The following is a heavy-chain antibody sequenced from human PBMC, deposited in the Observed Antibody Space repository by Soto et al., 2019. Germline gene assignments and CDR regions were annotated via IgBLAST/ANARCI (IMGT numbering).Heavy chain of an antibody. CDR1: GFTFSSYS. V-gene: IGHV3-21*01. CDR3: ARVWGCSSTSCYAMDV. J-gene: IGHJ6*04. D-gene: IGHD2-2*01. CDR2: ISSSSSYI. Sequence: GGSLRLSCAASGFTFSSYSMNWVRQAPGKGLEWVSSISSSSSYIYYADSVKGRFTISRDNAKNSLYLQMNSLRAEDTAVYYCARVWGCSSTSCYAMDVWGKGTTVTVSS.